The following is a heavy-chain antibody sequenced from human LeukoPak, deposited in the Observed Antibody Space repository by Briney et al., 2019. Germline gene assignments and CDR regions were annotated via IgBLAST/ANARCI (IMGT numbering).Heavy chain of an antibody. J-gene: IGHJ3*02. D-gene: IGHD3-3*01. CDR1: GYTFTSYG. CDR2: ISAYNGNT. CDR3: ARIGSGKGVGAFDI. Sequence: ASVKVSCKDSGYTFTSYGISWVRQAPGQGLEWMGWISAYNGNTNYAQKLQGRVTMTTDTSTSTAYMELRSLRSDDTAVYYCARIGSGKGVGAFDIWGQGTMVTVSS. V-gene: IGHV1-18*01.